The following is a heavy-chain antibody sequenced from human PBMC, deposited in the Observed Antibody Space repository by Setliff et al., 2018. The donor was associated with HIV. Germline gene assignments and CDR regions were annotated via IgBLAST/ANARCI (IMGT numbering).Heavy chain of an antibody. V-gene: IGHV4-4*07. J-gene: IGHJ4*02. CDR3: ARAAAGNTGPFDL. CDR1: DSGTYY. Sequence: PSETLSLTCTVSDSGTYYWSWIRQPAGKGLEWIGRVSSRGDTNYNPSLKSRVTMSVDASKNQFSLKLTSVTASDTAVYYCARAAAGNTGPFDLWGQGSPVTVSS. D-gene: IGHD4-17*01. CDR2: VSSRGDT.